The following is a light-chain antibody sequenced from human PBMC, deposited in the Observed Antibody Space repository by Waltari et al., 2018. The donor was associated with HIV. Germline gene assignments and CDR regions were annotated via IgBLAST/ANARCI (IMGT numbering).Light chain of an antibody. V-gene: IGLV2-11*01. J-gene: IGLJ2*01. CDR2: DVN. CDR1: SRDVGGYNY. Sequence: QSALTQPRSVSGSPGQSVTISCTGTSRDVGGYNYVSWYQHHPGKAPKFMIYDVNKRPSGVPDRFSGSQSCNTASLTISRLQAEDEADYYCCSYADNYPVVFGGGTTLTVL. CDR3: CSYADNYPVV.